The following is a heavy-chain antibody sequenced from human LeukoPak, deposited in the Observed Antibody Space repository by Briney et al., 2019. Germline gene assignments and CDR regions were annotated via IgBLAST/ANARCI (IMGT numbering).Heavy chain of an antibody. CDR2: IYHSGST. J-gene: IGHJ4*02. CDR1: GYSITSGYY. Sequence: SETLSLTCTVSGYSITSGYYWGWIRQPPGKGLEWIGVIYHSGSTHYNPSLKSRVTMSVDTPKNQFSLKLSSVTAADTAVYYCTRREGYWGQGTPVTVSS. V-gene: IGHV4-38-2*02. CDR3: TRREGY.